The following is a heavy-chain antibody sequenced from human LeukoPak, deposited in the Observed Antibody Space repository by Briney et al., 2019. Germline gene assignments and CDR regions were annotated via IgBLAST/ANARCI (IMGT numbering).Heavy chain of an antibody. Sequence: GGSLRLSCAASGFTFSSYAMSWVRQAPGKGLEWVSAISGSGGSTYYADSVKGRFTISRDNSKNTLYLQMNSLRAEDTAVFYCAKFKGHYYYDSSGFCDNWGQGTLVTVSS. CDR3: AKFKGHYYYDSSGFCDN. CDR1: GFTFSSYA. J-gene: IGHJ4*02. V-gene: IGHV3-23*01. CDR2: ISGSGGST. D-gene: IGHD3-22*01.